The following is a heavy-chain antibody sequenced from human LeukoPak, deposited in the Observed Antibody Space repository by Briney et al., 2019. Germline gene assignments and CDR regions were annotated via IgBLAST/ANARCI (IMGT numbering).Heavy chain of an antibody. CDR1: GFTFSSYG. CDR3: ATRDCTGSGCGYYYMGV. D-gene: IGHD2-8*02. V-gene: IGHV3-30*02. J-gene: IGHJ6*03. CDR2: IQHDGRDT. Sequence: GGSLRLSCAASGFTFSSYGMYWVRHAPAKGLEWVAFIQHDGRDTYYTNSVKGRFTTSRDNSKNILYLQMNSLRPEDTALYYCATRDCTGSGCGYYYMGVWGKGTTVTVS.